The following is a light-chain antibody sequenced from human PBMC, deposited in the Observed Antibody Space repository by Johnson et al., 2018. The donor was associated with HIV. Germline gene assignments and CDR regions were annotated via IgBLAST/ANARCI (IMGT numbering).Light chain of an antibody. CDR1: SSNIGNNY. J-gene: IGLJ1*01. V-gene: IGLV1-51*01. CDR2: DNN. Sequence: QSVLTQPPSVSAAPGQKVTISCSGSSSNIGNNYVSWYQQLPGTAPKLLIYDNNKRPSGIPDRFSGSKSGTSATLGITGLQTGDEAGYYCGTWDSSLTAVFGTGTKVTVL. CDR3: GTWDSSLTAV.